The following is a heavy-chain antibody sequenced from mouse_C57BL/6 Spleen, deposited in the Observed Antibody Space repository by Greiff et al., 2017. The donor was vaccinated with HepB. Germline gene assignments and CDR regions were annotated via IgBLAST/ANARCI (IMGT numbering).Heavy chain of an antibody. V-gene: IGHV1-81*01. Sequence: VHLVESGAELARPGASVKLSCKASGYTFTSYGISWVKQRTGQGLEWIGEIYPRSGNTYYNEKFKGKATLTADKSSSTAYMELRSLTSEDSAVYFCARGRTDYYAMDYWGQGTSVTVSS. CDR2: IYPRSGNT. CDR3: ARGRTDYYAMDY. J-gene: IGHJ4*01. CDR1: GYTFTSYG. D-gene: IGHD4-1*01.